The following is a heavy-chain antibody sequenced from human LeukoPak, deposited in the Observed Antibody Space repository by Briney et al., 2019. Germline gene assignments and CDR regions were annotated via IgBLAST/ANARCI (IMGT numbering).Heavy chain of an antibody. CDR3: ARDKGSSGWTRTPDY. V-gene: IGHV3-30-3*01. Sequence: GGSLRLSCAASGFTFSSYDMHWVRQAPGKGLEWVAVISYDGSNKYYADSVKGRFTVSRDNSKNTLYLQMNSLRAEDTAVYYCARDKGSSGWTRTPDYWGQGTLVTVSS. D-gene: IGHD6-19*01. CDR1: GFTFSSYD. CDR2: ISYDGSNK. J-gene: IGHJ4*02.